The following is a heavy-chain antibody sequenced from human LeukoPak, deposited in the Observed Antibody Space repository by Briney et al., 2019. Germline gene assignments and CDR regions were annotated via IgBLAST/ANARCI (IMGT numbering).Heavy chain of an antibody. CDR3: ARIIEYSSISPNHYYYYYMDV. J-gene: IGHJ6*03. D-gene: IGHD6-6*01. CDR2: INHSGGT. CDR1: GGSFSGYY. V-gene: IGHV4-34*01. Sequence: SETLSLTCAVYGGSFSGYYWSWIRQPPGKGLEWIGEINHSGGTNYNPSLKSRVTISVDTSKNQFSLKLSSVTAADTAVYYCARIIEYSSISPNHYYYYYMDVWGKGTTVTVSS.